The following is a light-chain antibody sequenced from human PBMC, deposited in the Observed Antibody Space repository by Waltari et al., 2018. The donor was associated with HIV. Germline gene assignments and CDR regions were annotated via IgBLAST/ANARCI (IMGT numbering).Light chain of an antibody. V-gene: IGLV2-23*02. J-gene: IGLJ1*01. CDR2: EVT. Sequence: QSALTQPASVSGSPGQSITISCTGTSSDVGSYNLVSWYQHHPGKAPKLMIFEVTKRPSGVSNRFSGSKSGNTASLTISVLQADDEADYYCCSYAGSSAFVFGTGTKVTVL. CDR3: CSYAGSSAFV. CDR1: SSDVGSYNL.